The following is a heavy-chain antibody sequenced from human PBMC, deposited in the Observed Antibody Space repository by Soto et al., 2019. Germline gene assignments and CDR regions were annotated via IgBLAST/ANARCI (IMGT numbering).Heavy chain of an antibody. CDR1: GGSISSGGYY. CDR3: ARCCTNGVCMGNSYLDY. Sequence: PSETLSLTCTVSGGSISSGGYYWSWIRRHPGKGLEWIGYIYYSESTYYNPSLKSRVTISVDTSKNQFSLKLSSVTAADTAVYYCARCCTNGVCMGNSYLDYWGQGTLVTVSS. CDR2: IYYSEST. D-gene: IGHD2-8*01. J-gene: IGHJ4*02. V-gene: IGHV4-31*03.